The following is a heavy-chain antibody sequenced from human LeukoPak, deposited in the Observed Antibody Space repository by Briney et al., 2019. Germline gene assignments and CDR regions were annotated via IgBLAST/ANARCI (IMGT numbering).Heavy chain of an antibody. D-gene: IGHD6-19*01. V-gene: IGHV1-2*02. J-gene: IGHJ6*03. CDR2: INPNNGGT. CDR1: GYTFTGYY. CDR3: ARGQGYSSGWYVDLYYYYYYMDV. Sequence: ASVKVSCKASGYTFTGYYMHWVRQAPGQGLEWMGWINPNNGGTNYAQKFQGRVTITRNTSISTAYMELSSLRSEDTAVYYCARGQGYSSGWYVDLYYYYYYMDVWGKGTTVTVSS.